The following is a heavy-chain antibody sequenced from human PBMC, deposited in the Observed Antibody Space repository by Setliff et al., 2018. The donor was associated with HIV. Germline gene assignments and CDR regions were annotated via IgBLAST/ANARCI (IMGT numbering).Heavy chain of an antibody. J-gene: IGHJ6*03. CDR2: MVPVIGAA. CDR1: GGSFSSYG. V-gene: IGHV1-69*06. D-gene: IGHD6-6*01. CDR3: ARDRERGQYSRSAVGGYYYYYMDV. Sequence: GASVKVSCKASGGSFSSYGINWLRQAPGQGLEWMGGMVPVIGAAQYAQKFQGRVTITADRVTSTAYMELTSLKSENTAVYYCARDRERGQYSRSAVGGYYYYYMDVWGKGTTVTVSS.